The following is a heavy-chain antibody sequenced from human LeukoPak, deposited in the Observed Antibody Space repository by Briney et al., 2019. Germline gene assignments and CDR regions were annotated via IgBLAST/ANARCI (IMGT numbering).Heavy chain of an antibody. D-gene: IGHD3-9*01. CDR3: ATDSYYDILTGYYKREFDY. Sequence: PGGSLRLSCAASGFTFTNYAMSWVRQAPGKGLEWVAVISYDGSNKHYADSVKGRFTISRDNSKNTLYLQMNSLRAEDTAVYYCATDSYYDILTGYYKREFDYWGQGTLVTVSS. J-gene: IGHJ4*02. V-gene: IGHV3-30*04. CDR2: ISYDGSNK. CDR1: GFTFTNYA.